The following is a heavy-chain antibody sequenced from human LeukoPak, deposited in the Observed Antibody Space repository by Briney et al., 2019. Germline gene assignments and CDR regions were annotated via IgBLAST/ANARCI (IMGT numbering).Heavy chain of an antibody. CDR3: ASRTWVGGGQYAFDV. V-gene: IGHV3-23*01. D-gene: IGHD1-1*01. CDR1: GFKFINYA. CDR2: RGSAGGD. J-gene: IGHJ3*01. Sequence: GGSLRLSCAASGFKFINYAVSWARQAPGKGLEWVSARGSAGGDYYADPVKGRFTISRDNSATTFYLQMNNLRADDTARYFCASRTWVGGGQYAFDVWGQGTMVTVSS.